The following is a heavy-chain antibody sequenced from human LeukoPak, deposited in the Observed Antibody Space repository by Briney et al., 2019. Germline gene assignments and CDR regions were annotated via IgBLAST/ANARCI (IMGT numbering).Heavy chain of an antibody. V-gene: IGHV1-46*01. D-gene: IGHD1-26*01. CDR1: GYTFTSYY. CDR3: ARGEGATHHFDY. J-gene: IGHJ4*02. CDR2: INPNGGST. Sequence: ASVKVSCKASGYTFTSYYMHWVRQAPGQGLEWMGIINPNGGSTSYAQKFQGRVTMTRDTSTSTVYMELSSLRSEETAVYYCARGEGATHHFDYWGQGTLVTVSS.